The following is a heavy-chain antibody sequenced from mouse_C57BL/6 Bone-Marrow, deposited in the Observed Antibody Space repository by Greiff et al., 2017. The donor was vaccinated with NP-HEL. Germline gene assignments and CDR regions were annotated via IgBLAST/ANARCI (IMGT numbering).Heavy chain of an antibody. Sequence: VQGVESGAELARPGASVKLSCKASGYTFTSYGISWVKQRTGQGLEWIGEIYPRSGNTYYNEKFKGKATLTADKSSSTAYMELRSLTSEDSAVYFCARSRFYYGSSFDYWGQGTTLTVSS. CDR2: IYPRSGNT. CDR1: GYTFTSYG. CDR3: ARSRFYYGSSFDY. J-gene: IGHJ2*01. V-gene: IGHV1-81*01. D-gene: IGHD1-1*01.